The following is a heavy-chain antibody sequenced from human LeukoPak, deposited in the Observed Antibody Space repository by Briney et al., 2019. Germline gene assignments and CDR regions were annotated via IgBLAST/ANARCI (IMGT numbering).Heavy chain of an antibody. Sequence: AVTLSLTCAVSGYSISSGYYWGWIRQPPGKGLEWIGSIYHSGSTYYTPSLKSRVTISVDTSKHQFSLKLSSVIAPDTAVYYCARRTYSRRGYCSGGSCQYFDYWGQGTLVTVSS. D-gene: IGHD2-15*01. J-gene: IGHJ4*02. CDR2: IYHSGST. CDR3: ARRTYSRRGYCSGGSCQYFDY. V-gene: IGHV4-38-2*01. CDR1: GYSISSGYY.